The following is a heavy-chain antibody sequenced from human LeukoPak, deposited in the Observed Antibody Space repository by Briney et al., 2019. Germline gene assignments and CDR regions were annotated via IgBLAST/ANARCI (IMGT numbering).Heavy chain of an antibody. CDR1: GGSISSGGYY. D-gene: IGHD2-2*01. Sequence: PPQTLSLTCTVSGGSISSGGYYWSWIRQHPGKGLEWIGYIYYSGSTYYNPSLKSRVTISVDTSKNQFSLKLSSVTAADTAVYYCARDSSPVQGFDYWGQGTLVTVSS. V-gene: IGHV4-31*03. CDR3: ARDSSPVQGFDY. J-gene: IGHJ4*02. CDR2: IYYSGST.